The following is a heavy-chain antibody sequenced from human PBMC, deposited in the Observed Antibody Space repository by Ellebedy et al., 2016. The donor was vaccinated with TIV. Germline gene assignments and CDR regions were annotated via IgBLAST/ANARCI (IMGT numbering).Heavy chain of an antibody. J-gene: IGHJ3*02. CDR1: GGSISDYY. Sequence: MPSETLSLTCIVSGGSISDYYWSWIRQPAGKGLEWIGRMYGSGSTNYNPSLKSRLTMSVDTSKNQFSLNLSSVIAADTAVYYCARERRGSSSWWAAAFDMWGQGTMVTVSS. V-gene: IGHV4-4*07. D-gene: IGHD6-13*01. CDR3: ARERRGSSSWWAAAFDM. CDR2: MYGSGST.